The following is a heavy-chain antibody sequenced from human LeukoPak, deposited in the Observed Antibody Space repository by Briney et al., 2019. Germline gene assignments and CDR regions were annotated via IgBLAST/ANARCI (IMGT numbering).Heavy chain of an antibody. Sequence: GESLKISCKGSGYSFTTYWIGWARQMPGKGLEWMGIIYPGDSDTRYSPSFQGQVTISADKSISTAYLQWSSLKASDTAMYYCARSNMVRGVIITTGAWFDPWGQGTLVTVSS. D-gene: IGHD3-10*01. CDR2: IYPGDSDT. V-gene: IGHV5-51*01. CDR3: ARSNMVRGVIITTGAWFDP. J-gene: IGHJ5*02. CDR1: GYSFTTYW.